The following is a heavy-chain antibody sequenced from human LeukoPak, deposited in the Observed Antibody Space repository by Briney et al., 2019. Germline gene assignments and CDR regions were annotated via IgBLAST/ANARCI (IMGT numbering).Heavy chain of an antibody. CDR3: AKSSPPPLRS. CDR1: GFTFSSYG. CDR2: FSGSGGST. Sequence: GGTLRLSCAASGFTFSSYGMSWVRQAPGKGLEWVSAFSGSGGSTYYADSVKGRFTISRGNSKNTLYLQMNSLRAEDTAVYYCAKSSPPPLRSWGQGTLVTVSS. V-gene: IGHV3-23*01. J-gene: IGHJ5*02.